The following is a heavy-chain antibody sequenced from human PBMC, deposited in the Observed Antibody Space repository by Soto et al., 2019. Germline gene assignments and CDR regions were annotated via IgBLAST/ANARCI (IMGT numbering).Heavy chain of an antibody. CDR3: ATLLGSHQHYYFGIDV. CDR1: GYSMTSGGYY. J-gene: IGHJ6*02. CDR2: IYYSGGA. V-gene: IGHV4-31*03. D-gene: IGHD2-2*01. Sequence: QMQLQESGPELVKPSQTLSLICTVSGYSMTSGGYYWSWIRHLPAKGREWIGYIYYSGGAQFNPSLKSRVSMSVDTSKNQFSLRLSSVTAADTAVYYCATLLGSHQHYYFGIDVWGQGTTVTVSS.